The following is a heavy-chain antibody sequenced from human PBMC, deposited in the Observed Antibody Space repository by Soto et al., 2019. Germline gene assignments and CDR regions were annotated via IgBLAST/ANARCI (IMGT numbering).Heavy chain of an antibody. Sequence: ASVKVSCKASGYTFTSYAMHWVRQAPGQRLEWMGWINAGNGNTKYSQKFQGRVTITRDTSASTAYMELSSLRSEDTAVYYCARSQGYSSSWYEFPHYYGMDVWGQGTTVTVSS. V-gene: IGHV1-3*01. D-gene: IGHD6-13*01. CDR1: GYTFTSYA. J-gene: IGHJ6*02. CDR3: ARSQGYSSSWYEFPHYYGMDV. CDR2: INAGNGNT.